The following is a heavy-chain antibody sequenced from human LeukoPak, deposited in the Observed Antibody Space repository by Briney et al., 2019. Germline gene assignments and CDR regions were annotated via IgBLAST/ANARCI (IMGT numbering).Heavy chain of an antibody. CDR2: ISWNSGSI. Sequence: GGSLRLSCAASGFTFDDYAMHWVRQAPGGGLEWVSGISWNSGSIGYADSVKGRFTISRDNAKNSLYLQMNSLRAEDTALYYCAKEAAARHYYYMDVWGKGTTVTISS. CDR3: AKEAAARHYYYMDV. V-gene: IGHV3-9*01. D-gene: IGHD6-6*01. CDR1: GFTFDDYA. J-gene: IGHJ6*03.